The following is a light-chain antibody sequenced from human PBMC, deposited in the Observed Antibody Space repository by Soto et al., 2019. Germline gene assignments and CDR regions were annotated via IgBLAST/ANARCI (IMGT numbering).Light chain of an antibody. Sequence: SYELTQPPSVSVAPGQTARITCGGNKIGTKSVHWYQPKPGQAPVLVVFDDSDRPSGIPERFSGSNSGNTATLTISRVEAGDEADYYCQVWDSSTDQNVVFGGGTQLTVL. CDR2: DDS. V-gene: IGLV3-21*02. CDR1: KIGTKS. J-gene: IGLJ7*01. CDR3: QVWDSSTDQNVV.